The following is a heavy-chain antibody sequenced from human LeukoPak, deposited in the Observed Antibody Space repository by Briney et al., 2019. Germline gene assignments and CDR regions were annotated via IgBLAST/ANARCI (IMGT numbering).Heavy chain of an antibody. CDR1: GGSFSGYS. V-gene: IGHV4-30-2*01. CDR2: IYHSGST. D-gene: IGHD3-10*01. Sequence: SETLSLTCAVYGGSFSGYSWSWIRQPPGKGLEWIGYIYHSGSTYYNPSLKSRVTISVDRSKNQFSLKLSSVTAADTAVYYCARGVRGVINSHYYYYGMDVWGQGTTVTVSS. J-gene: IGHJ6*02. CDR3: ARGVRGVINSHYYYYGMDV.